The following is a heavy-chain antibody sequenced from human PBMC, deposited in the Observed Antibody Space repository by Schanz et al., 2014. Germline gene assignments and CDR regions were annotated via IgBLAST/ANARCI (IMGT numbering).Heavy chain of an antibody. CDR2: INPNNSGT. D-gene: IGHD3-10*01. CDR1: GYTFTDYH. CDR3: AREGTVIRGLSGWFDP. Sequence: QVQLVQSGAEVKKPGASVKVSCKSSGYTFTDYHIHWVRQAPGQGLEYMGRINPNNSGTNFAQKFQGRVTMTRDTSISTVYMELSRLRSDDTAVYYCAREGTVIRGLSGWFDPWGQGTLVTVSS. V-gene: IGHV1-2*06. J-gene: IGHJ5*02.